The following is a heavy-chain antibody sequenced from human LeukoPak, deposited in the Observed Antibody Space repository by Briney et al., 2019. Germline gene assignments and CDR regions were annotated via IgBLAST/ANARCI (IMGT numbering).Heavy chain of an antibody. CDR3: ARTTGYSSGWSCDY. Sequence: GGSLRLSCAASGFTFSNYWMHWVRHAPGKGLVWVSRINSDGSSTSYADSVKGRFTSSRDNAKNTLYLQMNSLRAEDTAVYYCARTTGYSSGWSCDYWGQGTLVTVSS. CDR1: GFTFSNYW. J-gene: IGHJ4*02. D-gene: IGHD6-19*01. V-gene: IGHV3-74*01. CDR2: INSDGSST.